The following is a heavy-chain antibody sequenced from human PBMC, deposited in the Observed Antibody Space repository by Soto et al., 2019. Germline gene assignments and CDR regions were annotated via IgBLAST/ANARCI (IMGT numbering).Heavy chain of an antibody. CDR2: IYYSGST. CDR3: AREGYDILTPDRPFDY. Sequence: SETLSLTCTVSGGSISSYYWSWIRQPPGKGLEWSGYIYYSGSTNYNPSLKSRVTISVDTSKNQFSLKLSSVTAADTAVYSCAREGYDILTPDRPFDYWGQGTLVTVSS. D-gene: IGHD3-9*01. CDR1: GGSISSYY. J-gene: IGHJ4*02. V-gene: IGHV4-59*01.